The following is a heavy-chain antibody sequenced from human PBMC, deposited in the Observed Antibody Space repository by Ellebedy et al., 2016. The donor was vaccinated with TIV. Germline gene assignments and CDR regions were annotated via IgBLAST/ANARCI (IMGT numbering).Heavy chain of an antibody. CDR1: GFNFSSHW. D-gene: IGHD1-26*01. Sequence: PGGSLRLSCQGSGFNFSSHWIGWVRQTPGKGLEWMAIFYPRYDETRYCPSFRGHVTLSADKSVNTAYLQWGSLQAADTAMYFCAIATAWDLGPYPFDYWGQGTLLTVSS. J-gene: IGHJ4*02. CDR2: FYPRYDET. V-gene: IGHV5-51*01. CDR3: AIATAWDLGPYPFDY.